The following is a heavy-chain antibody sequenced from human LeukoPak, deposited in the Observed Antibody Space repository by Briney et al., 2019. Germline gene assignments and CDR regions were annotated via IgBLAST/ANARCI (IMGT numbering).Heavy chain of an antibody. CDR1: GFTFRNYN. V-gene: IGHV3-21*01. CDR2: ISSSGTYI. CDR3: ARDPYYDFWSDYGTEAFDI. J-gene: IGHJ3*02. Sequence: PGGSLRLSCVASGFTFRNYNMNWVRQAPGKGLEWGPSISSSGTYIYYADSLKGRFTISRDNAKNSLYLQMNSLRAEDTAVYYCARDPYYDFWSDYGTEAFDIWGQGTMVTVSS. D-gene: IGHD3-3*01.